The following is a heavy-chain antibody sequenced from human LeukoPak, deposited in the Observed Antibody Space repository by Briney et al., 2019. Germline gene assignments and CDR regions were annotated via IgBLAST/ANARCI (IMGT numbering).Heavy chain of an antibody. CDR2: INHSGST. J-gene: IGHJ5*02. V-gene: IGHV4-34*01. D-gene: IGHD3-10*01. CDR1: GGSFRGYY. Sequence: SETLSLTCAVYGGSFRGYYWSWIRQPPGKGLEWIGEINHSGSTNYNPSLKSRVTISIDTSKNQFSLKLSSVTAADTAVYYCATSYYGSGTYYNWFDPWGQGTLVTVSS. CDR3: ATSYYGSGTYYNWFDP.